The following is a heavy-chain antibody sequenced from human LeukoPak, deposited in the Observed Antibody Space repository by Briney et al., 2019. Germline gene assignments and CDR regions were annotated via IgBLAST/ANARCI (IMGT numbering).Heavy chain of an antibody. Sequence: SETLSLTCTVSGGSISSYYWSWIRQPPGKGLEWIGYIYYSGSTYYNPSLKSRVTISVDTSKNQFSLKLSSVTAADTAVYNCARGDDFWSGYSPDYYYYYMDVWGKGTTVTVSS. D-gene: IGHD3-3*01. V-gene: IGHV4-30-4*08. J-gene: IGHJ6*03. CDR3: ARGDDFWSGYSPDYYYYYMDV. CDR2: IYYSGST. CDR1: GGSISSYY.